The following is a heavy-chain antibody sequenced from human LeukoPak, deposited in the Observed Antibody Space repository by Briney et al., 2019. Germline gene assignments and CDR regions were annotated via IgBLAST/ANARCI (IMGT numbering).Heavy chain of an antibody. V-gene: IGHV4-34*01. Sequence: GSLRLSCAASGFTFSSYSMNWVRQPPGKGLEWIGEINHSGSTDYNPSLKSRVTISVDTSKNQFSLKLSSVTAADTAVYYCARALGAFDIWGQGTMVTVSS. CDR2: INHSGST. J-gene: IGHJ3*02. CDR3: ARALGAFDI. CDR1: GFTFSSYS.